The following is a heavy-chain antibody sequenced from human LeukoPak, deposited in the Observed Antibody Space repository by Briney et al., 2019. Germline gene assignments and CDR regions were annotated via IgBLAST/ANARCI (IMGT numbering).Heavy chain of an antibody. Sequence: ASVKVSCKASGYTFTGYYMHWVRQAPGQGLEWMGWTNPNSGGTNYAQKFQGRVTMTRDTSISTAYMELSSLRSEDTAVYYCATLTAKVRGGCGRCWGQGTLVTVSS. CDR1: GYTFTGYY. CDR3: ATLTAKVRGGCGRC. J-gene: IGHJ4*02. D-gene: IGHD3-10*01. CDR2: TNPNSGGT. V-gene: IGHV1-2*02.